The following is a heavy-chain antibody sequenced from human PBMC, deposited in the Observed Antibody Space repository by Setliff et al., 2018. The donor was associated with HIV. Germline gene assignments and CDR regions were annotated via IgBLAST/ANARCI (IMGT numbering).Heavy chain of an antibody. CDR2: IYHSGST. CDR3: AAFLVSPVTTQDY. D-gene: IGHD4-17*01. CDR1: RYFISGGYY. Sequence: SETLSLTCAVSRYFISGGYYWDWIRQPPGKGLEWIGSIYHSGSTYYNPSLKSRVTMSLDTSKNQFSLKLTSVTAADTAMYYCAAFLVSPVTTQDYWGQGTPVTVSS. V-gene: IGHV4-38-2*01. J-gene: IGHJ4*02.